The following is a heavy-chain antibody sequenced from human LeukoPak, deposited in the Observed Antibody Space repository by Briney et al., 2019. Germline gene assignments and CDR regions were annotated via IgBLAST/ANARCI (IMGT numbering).Heavy chain of an antibody. CDR1: GFTFSSYA. CDR3: AKEATYYYDSSGYPDY. D-gene: IGHD3-22*01. CDR2: ISYDGSNK. V-gene: IGHV3-30-3*01. Sequence: PGGSLRLSCAASGFTFSSYAMHWVRQAPGKGLEWVAVISYDGSNKYYADSVKGRFTISRDNSKNTLYLQMNSLRAEDTAVYYCAKEATYYYDSSGYPDYWGQGTLVTVSS. J-gene: IGHJ4*02.